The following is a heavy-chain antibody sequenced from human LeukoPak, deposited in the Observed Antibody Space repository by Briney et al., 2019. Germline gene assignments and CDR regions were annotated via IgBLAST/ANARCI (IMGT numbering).Heavy chain of an antibody. CDR1: GGSFSGYY. D-gene: IGHD1-7*01. CDR2: INHSGST. CDR3: ARVVNYRGDDY. J-gene: IGHJ4*02. Sequence: PSETLSLTCAVYGGSFSGYYWSWVRQPPGKGLEWIGEINHSGSTNYNPSLNSPVTISVDTSKNQFSLKLSSVTAADTAVYYCARVVNYRGDDYWGQGTLVTVSS. V-gene: IGHV4-34*01.